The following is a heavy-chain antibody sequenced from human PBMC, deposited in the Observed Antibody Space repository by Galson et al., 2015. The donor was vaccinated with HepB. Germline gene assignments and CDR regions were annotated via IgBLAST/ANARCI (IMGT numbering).Heavy chain of an antibody. J-gene: IGHJ4*02. CDR3: ARDRDPPYSSSWGFDY. D-gene: IGHD6-13*01. CDR1: GGSISSYY. V-gene: IGHV4-59*01. Sequence: LSLTCTVSGGSISSYYWSWIRQPPGKGLEWIGYIYYSGSTNYNPSLKSRVTISVDTSKNRFSLKLSSVTAADTAVYYCARDRDPPYSSSWGFDYWGQGTLVTVSS. CDR2: IYYSGST.